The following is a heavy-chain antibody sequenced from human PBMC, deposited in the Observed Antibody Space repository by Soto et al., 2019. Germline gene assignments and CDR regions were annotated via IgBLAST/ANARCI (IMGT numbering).Heavy chain of an antibody. V-gene: IGHV3-30-3*01. CDR2: ISYDGSNK. CDR1: GFTFSSYA. CDR3: ARRGDGRLRPPAVSYYCYGMDV. J-gene: IGHJ6*02. Sequence: QVQLVESGGGVVQPGRSLRLSCAASGFTFSSYAMHWVRQAPGKGLEWVAVISYDGSNKYYADSVKGRFTISRDKSKNTLYLQMNRLRAEDTAVYYCARRGDGRLRPPAVSYYCYGMDVWGQGTTVTVS. D-gene: IGHD5-12*01.